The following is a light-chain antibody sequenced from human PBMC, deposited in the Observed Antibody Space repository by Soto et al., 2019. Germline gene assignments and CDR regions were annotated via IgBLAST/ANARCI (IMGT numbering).Light chain of an antibody. Sequence: QSALTQPPSASGSPGQSVTIPCTGTSSDVGGYNYVSWYQQYPGRAPKLMIYEVTKRPSGVPDRFSGSKSGNTASLTVSGLQAEDEADDYCSSYAASNNFYFVFGGGTKLTVL. CDR3: SSYAASNNFYFV. CDR2: EVT. V-gene: IGLV2-8*01. J-gene: IGLJ3*02. CDR1: SSDVGGYNY.